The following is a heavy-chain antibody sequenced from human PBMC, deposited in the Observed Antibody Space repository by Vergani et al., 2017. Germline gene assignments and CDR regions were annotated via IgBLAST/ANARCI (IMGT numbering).Heavy chain of an antibody. V-gene: IGHV3-33*08. CDR1: GFTFSSYG. CDR3: ARAIRGWSSLDY. CDR2: IWYDGNNK. Sequence: QVQLVESGGGVVQPGRSLRLSCAASGFTFSSYGMHWVRQAPGKGLEWVAVIWYDGNNKYYADSVKGRFTISRDNSKNTLCLQMNSLRAEDTAVYYCARAIRGWSSLDYWGQGTLVTVSS. J-gene: IGHJ4*02. D-gene: IGHD6-19*01.